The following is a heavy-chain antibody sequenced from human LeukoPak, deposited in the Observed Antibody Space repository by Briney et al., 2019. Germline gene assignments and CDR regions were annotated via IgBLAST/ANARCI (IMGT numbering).Heavy chain of an antibody. CDR3: ARDPLSTNDFDI. D-gene: IGHD1-1*01. CDR1: ARSITNIY. V-gene: IGHV4-59*01. Sequence: SQTMSLASTVSARSITNIYWKWIRHPPGNGLEWIGYINYGGSTNYNPSLKSRVTISVDTSKNQFSLKLSSVTAADTAVYFCARDPLSTNDFDIWGQGTMVTVSS. CDR2: INYGGST. J-gene: IGHJ3*02.